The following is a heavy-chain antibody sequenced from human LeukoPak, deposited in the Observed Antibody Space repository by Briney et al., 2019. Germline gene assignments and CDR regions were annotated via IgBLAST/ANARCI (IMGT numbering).Heavy chain of an antibody. Sequence: PGGSLRLSCAASGFTVSTTYMSWVRQAPGKGLEWVSIIYTGGSTYYAHSVKGRFTISRDNSKNTVYLQMNSLKTEDTAVYYCTTDWDTYYYDSSGYYPSGYWGQGTLVTVSS. CDR1: GFTVSTTY. CDR2: IYTGGST. D-gene: IGHD3-22*01. CDR3: TTDWDTYYYDSSGYYPSGY. J-gene: IGHJ4*02. V-gene: IGHV3-53*01.